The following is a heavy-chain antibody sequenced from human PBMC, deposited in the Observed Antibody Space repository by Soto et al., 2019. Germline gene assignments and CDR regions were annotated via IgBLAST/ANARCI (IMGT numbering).Heavy chain of an antibody. V-gene: IGHV3-23*01. D-gene: IGHD2-15*01. J-gene: IGHJ6*02. Sequence: EVQLLESGGALAQPGGSLRLSCAASGSTLSAFCMTWVRQAPGKGLEWVSAISRSGDITYYADSVKGRFTISRDNSKNTLYLEMNSLTGDDTAVYYCAKGGFWVHYGMDVWGQGTTVIVSS. CDR1: GSTLSAFC. CDR3: AKGGFWVHYGMDV. CDR2: ISRSGDIT.